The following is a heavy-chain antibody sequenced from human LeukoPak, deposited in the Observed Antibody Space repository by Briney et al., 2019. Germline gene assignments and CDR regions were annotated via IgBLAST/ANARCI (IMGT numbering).Heavy chain of an antibody. D-gene: IGHD1-26*01. CDR3: ARGNYSDPGDYYFDS. CDR2: INTSGTS. V-gene: IGHV4-4*07. J-gene: IGHJ4*02. Sequence: SETLSLTCTVSGGSISSFYWSWIRQPAGKGLEWIGCINTSGTSNYDPSRKSRVTMKVDTSKSQFSLKLSSVNAADTAVYYCARGNYSDPGDYYFDSWGQGTLVTVSS. CDR1: GGSISSFY.